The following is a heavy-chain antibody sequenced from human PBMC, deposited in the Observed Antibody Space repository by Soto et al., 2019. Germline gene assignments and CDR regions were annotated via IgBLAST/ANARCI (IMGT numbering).Heavy chain of an antibody. D-gene: IGHD2-2*01. CDR1: GGSISSGGYY. CDR2: IYYSGST. CDR3: ARDRVVGPAARMFDD. V-gene: IGHV4-31*03. Sequence: PSETLSLTCTVSGGSISSGGYYCSWIRQHPGKGLEWIGYIYYSGSTYYNPSLKSRVTISVDTSKNQFSLKLSSVTAADTAVYYCARDRVVGPAARMFDDWGQGTLVTVSS. J-gene: IGHJ4*02.